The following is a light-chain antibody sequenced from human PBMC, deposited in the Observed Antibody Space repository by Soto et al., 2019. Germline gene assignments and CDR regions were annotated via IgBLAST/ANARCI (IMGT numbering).Light chain of an antibody. CDR1: QSVISRF. Sequence: EIVLTQSPGTLSLSPGERATLSCRATQSVISRFLAWYPQKPGQAPRLLIYGASSRATGIPDRFSGSGSGTDFTRTISKLEPEDFAVFYCQQYGSSPFTFGQGTKREIK. J-gene: IGKJ2*01. CDR2: GAS. CDR3: QQYGSSPFT. V-gene: IGKV3-20*01.